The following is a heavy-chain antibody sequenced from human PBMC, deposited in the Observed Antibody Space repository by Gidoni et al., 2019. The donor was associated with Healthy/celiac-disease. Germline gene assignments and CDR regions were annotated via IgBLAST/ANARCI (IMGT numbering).Heavy chain of an antibody. CDR2: INAGNGNT. V-gene: IGHV1-3*01. CDR1: GYTCTSYA. CDR3: ARAVGSSWYRY. J-gene: IGHJ4*02. Sequence: QVQLVQSGAEVKKPGASVKVSCKASGYTCTSYAMHWVRQAPGQRFEWMGWINAGNGNTKYSQKFQGRVTITRDTSASTAYMELSSLRSEDTAVYYCARAVGSSWYRYWGQGTLVTVSS. D-gene: IGHD6-13*01.